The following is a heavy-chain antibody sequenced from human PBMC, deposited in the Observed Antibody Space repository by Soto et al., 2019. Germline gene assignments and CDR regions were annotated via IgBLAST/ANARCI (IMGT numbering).Heavy chain of an antibody. CDR2: VDPSDSYT. V-gene: IGHV5-10-1*01. CDR1: GYTFTSYW. J-gene: IGHJ4*02. CDR3: ARVTNWIFEY. Sequence: GESLKISCKGSGYTFTSYWISWVRQMPGEGLEWMGRVDPSDSYTNYSPSFQGHVTISADKSISTAYLQWSSLKASDTAIYYCARVTNWIFEYWGQGILVTVSS. D-gene: IGHD1-20*01.